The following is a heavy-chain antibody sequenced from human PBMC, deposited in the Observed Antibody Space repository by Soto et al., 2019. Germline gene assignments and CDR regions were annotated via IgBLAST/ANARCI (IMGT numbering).Heavy chain of an antibody. J-gene: IGHJ4*02. Sequence: QVQLQESGPGLVKPSETLSLTCTVSGGSISSYYWSWIRQPPGKGLEWIGYIYYSGSTNYNPSLKSRVTISVDTSKNQFSLKLSSVTAADTAVYYCARLQIDYAFDYWGQGTLVTVSS. CDR3: ARLQIDYAFDY. CDR1: GGSISSYY. V-gene: IGHV4-59*01. CDR2: IYYSGST. D-gene: IGHD4-17*01.